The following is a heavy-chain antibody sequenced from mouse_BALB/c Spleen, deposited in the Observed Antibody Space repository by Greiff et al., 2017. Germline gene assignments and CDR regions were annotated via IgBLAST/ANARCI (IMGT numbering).Heavy chain of an antibody. Sequence: EVQLQESGPGLVKPSQSLSLTCTVTGYSITSDYAWNWVRQFPGNQLEWMGYISYSGSTSYNPSLKSRISITRDTSKNQFFLQLNSVTTEDTATYYCERYATGTRYFEVRGAGTTVTVAS. V-gene: IGHV3-2*02. CDR1: GYSITSDYA. CDR2: ISYSGST. J-gene: IGHJ1*01. CDR3: ERYATGTRYFEV. D-gene: IGHD4-1*01.